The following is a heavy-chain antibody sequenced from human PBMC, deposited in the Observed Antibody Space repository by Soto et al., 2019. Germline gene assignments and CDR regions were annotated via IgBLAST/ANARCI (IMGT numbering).Heavy chain of an antibody. J-gene: IGHJ6*02. D-gene: IGHD2-21*02. CDR2: INHSGTI. CDR1: GGSFSGYY. CDR3: ARADRTLVTYYSLDV. Sequence: PSETLSLTCAVYGGSFSGYYWTWIRQPPGKGLEWIGEINHSGTINFNPSLKSRLTISLDTSKKHFSLKLSSVTDADTAAYYCARADRTLVTYYSLDVWGQGTTVNVSS. V-gene: IGHV4-34*01.